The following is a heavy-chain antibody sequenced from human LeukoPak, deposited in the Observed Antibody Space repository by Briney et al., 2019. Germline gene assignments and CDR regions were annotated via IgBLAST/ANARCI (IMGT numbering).Heavy chain of an antibody. CDR3: ARTQTAGYSSGWYALDFDY. Sequence: ASVTVSCKASGYTFTTYNINWVRQAPGQGLEWMGWISGYNGNTNYAQKFQGRVTMTRDTSISTAYMELSRLRSDDTAVYYCARTQTAGYSSGWYALDFDYWGQGTLVTVSS. CDR1: GYTFTTYN. CDR2: ISGYNGNT. J-gene: IGHJ4*02. D-gene: IGHD6-19*01. V-gene: IGHV1-18*01.